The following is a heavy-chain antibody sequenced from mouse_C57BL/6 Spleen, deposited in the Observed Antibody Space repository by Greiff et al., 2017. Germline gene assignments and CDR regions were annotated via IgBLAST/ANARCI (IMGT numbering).Heavy chain of an antibody. Sequence: VKLLESGAELVRPGASVKLSCKASGYTFTDYSINWVKQRPGQGLEWIARIYPGSGNTYYNEKFKGKATLTAEKSSSTAYMQLSSLTSEDSAVDFCARACYYDYESFADWGQGTLVTVSA. J-gene: IGHJ3*01. CDR3: ARACYYDYESFAD. CDR1: GYTFTDYS. V-gene: IGHV1-76*01. D-gene: IGHD2-4*01. CDR2: IYPGSGNT.